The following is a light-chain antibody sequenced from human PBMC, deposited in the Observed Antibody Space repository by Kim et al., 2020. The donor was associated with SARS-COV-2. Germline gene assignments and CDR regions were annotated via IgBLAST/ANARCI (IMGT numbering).Light chain of an antibody. V-gene: IGLV2-14*03. CDR2: DVS. CDR3: SSYTTSSTWV. CDR1: SSDVGGYNY. Sequence: QSALTQPASVSGSPGQSITISCTGTSSDVGGYNYVSWYQHLPGKAPKLMIYDVSKRPSGVSNRFSGSKSGNTASLTISGLQAEDEADYYCSSYTTSSTWVFGGGTQLTVL. J-gene: IGLJ3*02.